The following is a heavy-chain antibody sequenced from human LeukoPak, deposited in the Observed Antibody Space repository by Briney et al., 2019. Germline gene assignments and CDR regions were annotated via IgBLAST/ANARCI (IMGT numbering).Heavy chain of an antibody. V-gene: IGHV4-34*01. CDR2: INHSGST. Sequence: KPSETLSLTCAVYGGSFSGYYWSWIRQPPGKGLEWIGEINHSGSTNYNPSLKSRVTISVDTSKNQFSLKLSSVTAADTAAYYCASGFTLDYWGQGTLVTVSS. CDR3: ASGFTLDY. CDR1: GGSFSGYY. J-gene: IGHJ4*02.